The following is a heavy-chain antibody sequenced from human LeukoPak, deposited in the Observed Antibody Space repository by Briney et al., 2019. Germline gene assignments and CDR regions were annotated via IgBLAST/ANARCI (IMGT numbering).Heavy chain of an antibody. CDR3: AKSRADFWSSSDV. V-gene: IGHV3-23*01. D-gene: IGHD3-3*01. J-gene: IGHJ6*04. CDR2: ISGSGGDT. Sequence: PGVSLRLSCAASGFTFSSYATSWVRQAPGKGLEWVSAISGSGGDTYYADSVKGRFSISRDNSKNTLNLQMNSLRAEDTAVYYCAKSRADFWSSSDVWGKGTTVTVSS. CDR1: GFTFSSYA.